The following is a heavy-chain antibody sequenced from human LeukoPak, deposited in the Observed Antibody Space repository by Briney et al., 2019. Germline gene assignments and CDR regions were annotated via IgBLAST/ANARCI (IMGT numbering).Heavy chain of an antibody. CDR3: VRDSPPAYCSGGSCYFDY. CDR1: GGSISSYY. D-gene: IGHD2-15*01. CDR2: IYTSGST. Sequence: PSETLSLTCTVSGGSISSYYWSWIRQPAGKGLEWIGRIYTSGSTNYNPSLKSRVTISKDTSKNEFSLKLSSVTAADTAVYYCVRDSPPAYCSGGSCYFDYWGQGTLVTVSS. J-gene: IGHJ4*02. V-gene: IGHV4-4*07.